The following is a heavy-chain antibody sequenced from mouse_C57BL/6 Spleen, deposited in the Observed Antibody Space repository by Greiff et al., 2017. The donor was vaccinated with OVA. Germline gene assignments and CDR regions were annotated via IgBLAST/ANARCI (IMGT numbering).Heavy chain of an antibody. CDR3: ARRPYYDYDQYYYDY. J-gene: IGHJ2*01. V-gene: IGHV1-63*01. CDR1: GYTFTNYW. CDR2: IYPGGGYT. Sequence: VQLQQSGAELVRPGASVKMSCKASGYTFTNYWIGWAKQRPGHGLEWIGDIYPGGGYTNYNEKFKGKATLTADKSSSTAYMQISSLTSEDSAIYYGARRPYYDYDQYYYDYWGQGTTLTVSS. D-gene: IGHD2-4*01.